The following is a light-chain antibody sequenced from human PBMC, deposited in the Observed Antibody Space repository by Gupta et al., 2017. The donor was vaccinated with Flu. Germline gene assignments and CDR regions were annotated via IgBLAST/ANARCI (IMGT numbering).Light chain of an antibody. CDR3: QESFSTPYT. CDR1: QTISRY. V-gene: IGKV1-39*01. CDR2: SAS. Sequence: DIQMTQSPSSLSASVGDRVTLTCRAGQTISRYLNWYQQKAGAAPKLLIYSASNLQSGVPSRFSGSGSGTDFTLTISSLEPEDLGTYYCQESFSTPYTFGQGTKLEIK. J-gene: IGKJ2*01.